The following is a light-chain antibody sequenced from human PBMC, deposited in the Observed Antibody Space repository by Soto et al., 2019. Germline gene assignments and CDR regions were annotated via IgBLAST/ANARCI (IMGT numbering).Light chain of an antibody. Sequence: DIQMTQSPSTLPASVGDRVTITCRASQNINRWLAWYQQKPGKAPKLLIYEASDLESGVPSRFSGTGSQTEFTLTISRLQPDDFATYYCQQYDAYPWTFGRGTKVDVK. J-gene: IGKJ1*01. V-gene: IGKV1-5*03. CDR1: QNINRW. CDR3: QQYDAYPWT. CDR2: EAS.